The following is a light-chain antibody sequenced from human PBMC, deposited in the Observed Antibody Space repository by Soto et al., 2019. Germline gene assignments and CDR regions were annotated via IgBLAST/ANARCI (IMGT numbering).Light chain of an antibody. Sequence: EFVLTQSPDTLSLSPGERATLSCRASQSVSSAYLAWYQQKPGQPPRLLMYGASSRATSIPDRFSGSKSGTNFTLTISRLEPEDFAVYYCQQYVTSPMYAFGQGTKLEIK. CDR3: QQYVTSPMYA. CDR1: QSVSSAY. J-gene: IGKJ2*01. V-gene: IGKV3-20*01. CDR2: GAS.